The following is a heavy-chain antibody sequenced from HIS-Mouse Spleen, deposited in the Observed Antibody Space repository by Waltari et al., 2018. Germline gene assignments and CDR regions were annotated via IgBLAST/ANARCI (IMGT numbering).Heavy chain of an antibody. CDR3: ARHPEIAAAVGAFDI. D-gene: IGHD6-13*01. CDR2: IIPILGIA. Sequence: QVQLVQSGAEVKKPGSSVKVSCKASGGTFSSYAISSVRHPPGQGLEWLGRIIPILGIANYAQKFQGRVTITADKSTSTAYMELSSLRSEDTAVYYCARHPEIAAAVGAFDIWGQGTMVTVSS. CDR1: GGTFSSYA. J-gene: IGHJ3*02. V-gene: IGHV1-69*04.